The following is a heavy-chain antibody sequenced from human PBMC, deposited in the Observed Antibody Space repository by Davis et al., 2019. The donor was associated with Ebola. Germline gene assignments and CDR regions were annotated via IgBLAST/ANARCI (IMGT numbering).Heavy chain of an antibody. CDR2: INAGNGNT. V-gene: IGHV1-3*01. CDR1: GYTFTSYA. J-gene: IGHJ6*02. Sequence: ASVKVSCKASGYTFTSYAMHWVRQAPGQRLEWMGWINAGNGNTKYSQKFQGRVTITADKSTSTAYMELSSLRAEDTAVYYCAKDQNGGGSYYLYYYYGMDVWGQGTTVTVSS. CDR3: AKDQNGGGSYYLYYYYGMDV. D-gene: IGHD1-26*01.